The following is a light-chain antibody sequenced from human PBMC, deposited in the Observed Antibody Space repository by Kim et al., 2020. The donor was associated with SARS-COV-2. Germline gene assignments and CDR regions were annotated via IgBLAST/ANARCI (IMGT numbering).Light chain of an antibody. CDR2: AAS. V-gene: IGKV1-39*01. Sequence: DIQMTQSPSSLSASVGDRVTITCRASQSISSYLNWYQLKPGNAPKLLIYAASSLQSGVPSRFSGSGSGTDFTLTISSLQPEDFATYYCQQSYSTHTWTFGQGTKVDIK. J-gene: IGKJ1*01. CDR1: QSISSY. CDR3: QQSYSTHTWT.